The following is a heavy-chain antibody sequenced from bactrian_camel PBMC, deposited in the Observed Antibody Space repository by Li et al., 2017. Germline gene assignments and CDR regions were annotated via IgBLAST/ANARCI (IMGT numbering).Heavy chain of an antibody. D-gene: IGHD6*01. CDR3: AAATSGSWLGSEPEDDENYGY. CDR1: GYHADSYF. J-gene: IGHJ4*01. V-gene: IGHV3S55*01. CDR2: IDSAGAT. Sequence: HVQLVESGGGSVQAGGSLRLACKESGYHADSYFLAWFRQAPGKEREGVAAIDSAGATTYTYSVQGRFTISKDNVKNTLYLQMNSLKPEDTARYYCAAATSGSWLGSEPEDDENYGYWGQGTQVTVS.